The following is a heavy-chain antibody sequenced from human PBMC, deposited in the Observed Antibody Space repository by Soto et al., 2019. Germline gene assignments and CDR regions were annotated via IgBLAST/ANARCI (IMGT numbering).Heavy chain of an antibody. CDR3: VKETGGNWGYMAD. Sequence: EVQLLESGGGLVQPGGSLRLSCAGSDFTFSNYGMSWGRQAPGQGLEWVTSMTDSGDSTEYAYSVKGRFTISRDNSKNTLYLQMTSLRAEDTAVYYCVKETGGNWGYMADWGRGTTVTVSS. CDR1: DFTFSNYG. D-gene: IGHD7-27*01. J-gene: IGHJ6*02. CDR2: MTDSGDST. V-gene: IGHV3-23*01.